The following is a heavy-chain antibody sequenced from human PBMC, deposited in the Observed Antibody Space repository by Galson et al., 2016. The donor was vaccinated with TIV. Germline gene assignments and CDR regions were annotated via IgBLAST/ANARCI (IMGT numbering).Heavy chain of an antibody. D-gene: IGHD2-2*02. V-gene: IGHV4-38-2*02. Sequence: ETLSLTCTVSGYSISSGYYWGWIRQPLGKGLEWIGNIYHTGSTYSNPSLRSRLTMSVDTSKNQFSLILSSVTAADTAVYYCARDCTSTTCHIYYYGMDVWGQGATVTVSS. J-gene: IGHJ6*02. CDR1: GYSISSGYY. CDR2: IYHTGST. CDR3: ARDCTSTTCHIYYYGMDV.